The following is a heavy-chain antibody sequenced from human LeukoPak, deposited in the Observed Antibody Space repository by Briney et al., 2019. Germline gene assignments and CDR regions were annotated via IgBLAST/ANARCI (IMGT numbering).Heavy chain of an antibody. J-gene: IGHJ5*02. CDR1: GYTFTDYY. CDR2: INPNSGGT. Sequence: ASVKVSCKASGYTFTDYYIHWVRQTPGQGLECMGWINPNSGGTNYAQKFQGRVTMTRDTSISTAYMELSRLRSDDTAVYYCARGGSGSYFSWLDPWGQGTLVTVSS. V-gene: IGHV1-2*02. D-gene: IGHD3-10*01. CDR3: ARGGSGSYFSWLDP.